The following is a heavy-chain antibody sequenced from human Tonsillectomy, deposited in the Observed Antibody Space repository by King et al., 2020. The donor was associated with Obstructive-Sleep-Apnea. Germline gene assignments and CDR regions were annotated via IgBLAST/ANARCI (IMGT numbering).Heavy chain of an antibody. D-gene: IGHD1-1*01. V-gene: IGHV3-48*04. Sequence: VQLVESGGGLVQPGGSLRLSCAASGFTFSSYSMNWVRQAPGKGLEWVSYISSSSSTIYYADSVKGRFTISRDNAKNSLYLQMNSLRAEDTAVYYCARGRYGDYWGQGTLVTVSS. CDR3: ARGRYGDY. CDR2: ISSSSSTI. J-gene: IGHJ4*02. CDR1: GFTFSSYS.